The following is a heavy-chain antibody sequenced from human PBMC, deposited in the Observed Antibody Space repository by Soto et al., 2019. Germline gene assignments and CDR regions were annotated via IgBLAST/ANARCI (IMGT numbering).Heavy chain of an antibody. CDR2: IKQDGTEK. D-gene: IGHD5-18*01. CDR1: GFTFSRYW. V-gene: IGHV3-7*01. J-gene: IGHJ3*02. Sequence: EVQLVESGGGLVQPGGSLRLSCAASGFTFSRYWMNWVRQAPGKGLEWVANIKQDGTEKNYVDSVKGRFTISRDNAGNSLYLQMDSLRAEDTAVYFCARGDTPMITGMDSFDIWGQGTMVTVSS. CDR3: ARGDTPMITGMDSFDI.